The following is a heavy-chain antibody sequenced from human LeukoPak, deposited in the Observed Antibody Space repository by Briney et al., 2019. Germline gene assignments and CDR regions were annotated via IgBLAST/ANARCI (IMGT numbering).Heavy chain of an antibody. CDR3: AREISGGHDYYYYMDV. V-gene: IGHV3-33*01. D-gene: IGHD2-8*02. Sequence: GGSLRLSCSASGFNFRTHAMHWVRQAPGKGLEWVAMIWRGGNYKYYADSVKGRFSISRDNAKNSLYLQMNSLRAEDTAVYYCAREISGGHDYYYYMDVWGKGTTVTVSS. CDR1: GFNFRTHA. CDR2: IWRGGNYK. J-gene: IGHJ6*03.